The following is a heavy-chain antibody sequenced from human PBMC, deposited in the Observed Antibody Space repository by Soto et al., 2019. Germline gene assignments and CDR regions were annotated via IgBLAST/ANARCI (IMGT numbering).Heavy chain of an antibody. Sequence: QVQLQESGPGLVKPSETLSLTCTVSGGSISSYYWSWIRQPPGKGLEWIGYIYYSGSTNYNPSLKSRVTISVDTSKNQFSLKLSSVTAADTAVYYCARGPIAARHFDYWGQGTLVTVSS. V-gene: IGHV4-59*08. CDR2: IYYSGST. CDR1: GGSISSYY. J-gene: IGHJ4*02. D-gene: IGHD6-6*01. CDR3: ARGPIAARHFDY.